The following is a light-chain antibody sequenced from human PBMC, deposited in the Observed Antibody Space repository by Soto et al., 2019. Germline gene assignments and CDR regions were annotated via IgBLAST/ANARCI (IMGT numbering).Light chain of an antibody. V-gene: IGKV1-5*03. CDR1: HSISTW. J-gene: IGKJ1*01. Sequence: DIQMTQSPSTLSASVGDRVTITCRASHSISTWLAWYQQKPGKAPKLLIYKASSLESGVPSRFSGSGSGTVFTLTISSLQPEDFATYYCQQYNSYWTFGQGTKVEIK. CDR3: QQYNSYWT. CDR2: KAS.